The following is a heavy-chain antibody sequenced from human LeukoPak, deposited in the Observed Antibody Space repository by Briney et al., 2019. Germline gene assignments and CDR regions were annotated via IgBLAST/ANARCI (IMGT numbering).Heavy chain of an antibody. CDR3: AKMEGQRLYDYCMDV. CDR1: GLTFSSYW. D-gene: IGHD3-3*01. J-gene: IGHJ6*03. CDR2: MSGSGYYT. V-gene: IGHV3-23*01. Sequence: GGSLRLSCAASGLTFSSYWMSWVRQAPGKGLEWVSAMSGSGYYTYYVESVKGRFTISRDNSKNTLYLHMNNLRADDAAVYYCAKMEGQRLYDYCMDVWGRGTTVTVSS.